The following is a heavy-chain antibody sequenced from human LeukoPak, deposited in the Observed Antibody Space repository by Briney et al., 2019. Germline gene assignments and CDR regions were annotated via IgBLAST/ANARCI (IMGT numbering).Heavy chain of an antibody. V-gene: IGHV5-51*01. CDR1: GYSFTSYW. Sequence: GESLKISCKGSGYSFTSYWIGWVRQMPGKGLEWMGIIYPGDSDTRYSPSFQGQVTISADKSIRTAYLQWSSLKASDTAMYYCARRYYDILTGYYSDDYWGQGTLVTVSS. CDR2: IYPGDSDT. CDR3: ARRYYDILTGYYSDDY. D-gene: IGHD3-9*01. J-gene: IGHJ4*02.